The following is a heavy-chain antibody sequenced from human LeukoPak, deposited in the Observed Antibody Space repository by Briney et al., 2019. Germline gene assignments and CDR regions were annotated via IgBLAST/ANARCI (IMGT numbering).Heavy chain of an antibody. J-gene: IGHJ4*02. V-gene: IGHV1-18*01. CDR1: GGTFSSYA. Sequence: GASVKVSCKASGGTFSSYAISWVRQAPGQGLEWMGWISAYNGNTNYAQKLQGRVTMTTDTSTSTAYMELRSLRSDDTAVYYCARDHLAMVRGVPDYWGQGTLVTVSS. CDR2: ISAYNGNT. CDR3: ARDHLAMVRGVPDY. D-gene: IGHD3-10*01.